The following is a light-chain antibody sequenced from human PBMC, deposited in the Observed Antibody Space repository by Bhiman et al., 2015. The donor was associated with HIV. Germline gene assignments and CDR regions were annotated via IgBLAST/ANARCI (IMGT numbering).Light chain of an antibody. Sequence: QSALTQPASVSGSPGQSITISCTGTSSDIGPYNYVSWYQQHPGKAPKLIIYDVSKRPSGVSNRFSGSKSGNTASLTISGLQAEDEADYYCCSYAGSSTGHVVFGGGTKLTVL. V-gene: IGLV2-23*02. J-gene: IGLJ2*01. CDR2: DVS. CDR3: CSYAGSSTGHVV. CDR1: SSDIGPYNY.